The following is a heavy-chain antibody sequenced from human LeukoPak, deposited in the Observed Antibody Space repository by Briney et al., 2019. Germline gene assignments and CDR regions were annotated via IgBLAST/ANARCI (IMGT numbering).Heavy chain of an antibody. CDR3: AKDSNPPAGDY. J-gene: IGHJ4*02. V-gene: IGHV3-23*01. Sequence: GGSLRLSCEASGFTFSTYVMSWVRQAPGKGLEWVSAITGSGGSTYYADSVKGRFTISRDNSKNTLYLQMNSPRVDDTAVYYCAKDSNPPAGDYWGQGTLVTVSS. D-gene: IGHD2-2*01. CDR2: ITGSGGST. CDR1: GFTFSTYV.